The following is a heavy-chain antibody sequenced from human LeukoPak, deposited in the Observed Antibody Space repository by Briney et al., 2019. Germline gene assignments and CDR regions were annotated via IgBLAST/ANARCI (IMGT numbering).Heavy chain of an antibody. Sequence: ASVKVSCTASGDAFNSHTINWVRQAPGQGLEWVGSIIPSFGIPSYAQKFKGRVTISADTSTTTAFMDLTSLRSEDTAVYYCARDFWGTMVRAASMDVWGQGTTVTVSS. CDR2: IIPSFGIP. J-gene: IGHJ6*02. CDR3: ARDFWGTMVRAASMDV. CDR1: GDAFNSHT. V-gene: IGHV1-69*10. D-gene: IGHD3-10*01.